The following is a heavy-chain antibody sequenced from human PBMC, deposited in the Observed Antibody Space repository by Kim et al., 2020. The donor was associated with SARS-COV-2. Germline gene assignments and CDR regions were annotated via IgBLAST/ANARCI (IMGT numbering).Heavy chain of an antibody. CDR1: GFTLGDYA. CDR2: ISWNSGSI. CDR3: AKGRNWNYLKPFDY. Sequence: GGSLRLSCAASGFTLGDYAMHWVRQAPGKGLEWVSGISWNSGSIGYADSVKGRFTISRDNAKNSLYLQMNSLRAEDTALYYCAKGRNWNYLKPFDYWGQG. J-gene: IGHJ4*02. D-gene: IGHD1-7*01. V-gene: IGHV3-9*01.